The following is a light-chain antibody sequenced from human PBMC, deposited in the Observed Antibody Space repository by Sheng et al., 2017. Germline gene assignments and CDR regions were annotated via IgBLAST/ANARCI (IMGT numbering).Light chain of an antibody. CDR3: LQHSGFPRS. Sequence: DIQMTQSPSAMSASVGDRVTITCRASQDIGHYLAWFQPKPGQVPKRLIYAASNLQYGVPSRFSGSRSGAEFTLTISNLQPEDFASYYCLQHSGFPRSFGQGTKVEVK. J-gene: IGKJ1*01. CDR2: AAS. V-gene: IGKV1-17*03. CDR1: QDIGHY.